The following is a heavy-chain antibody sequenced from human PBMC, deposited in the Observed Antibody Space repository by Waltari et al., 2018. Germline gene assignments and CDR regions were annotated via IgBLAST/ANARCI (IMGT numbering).Heavy chain of an antibody. J-gene: IGHJ6*03. D-gene: IGHD6-19*01. Sequence: QVQLQESGPGLVKPSETLSLTCAVSGYSISSGYYWGWIRQPPGKGLEWIGSIYHGGSTYYNPSLKSRVTISVDTSKNQFSLKLSSVTAADTAVYYCARYSSGWYRIGYYYYYMDVWGKGTTVTVSS. V-gene: IGHV4-38-2*01. CDR2: IYHGGST. CDR3: ARYSSGWYRIGYYYYYMDV. CDR1: GYSISSGYY.